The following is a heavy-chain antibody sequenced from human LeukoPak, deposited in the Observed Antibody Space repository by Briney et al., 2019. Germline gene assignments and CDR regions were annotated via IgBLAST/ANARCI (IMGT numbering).Heavy chain of an antibody. J-gene: IGHJ4*02. Sequence: ASVKVSCKASGYTFTSYGISWVRQAPGQGLEWMGWISAYNGNTNYAQKLQGRVTMTTDTSTSTAYMELRSLRSDDTAVYYSARDPGYSSSWYFDYWGQGTLVTVSS. D-gene: IGHD6-13*01. CDR1: GYTFTSYG. CDR2: ISAYNGNT. V-gene: IGHV1-18*01. CDR3: ARDPGYSSSWYFDY.